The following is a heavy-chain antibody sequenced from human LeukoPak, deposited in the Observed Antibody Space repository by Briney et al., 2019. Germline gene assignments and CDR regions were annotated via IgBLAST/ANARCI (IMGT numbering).Heavy chain of an antibody. CDR1: GFPFTSYS. V-gene: IGHV3-48*04. J-gene: IGHJ4*02. CDR3: ARADDYVWGSYRYGPFDY. D-gene: IGHD3-16*02. CDR2: ISSSSSTI. Sequence: PGGSLRLSCAASGFPFTSYSMNWVRQAPGKGLEWVSYISSSSSTIYYADSVKGRFTISRDNAKNSLYLQMNSLRAEDTAVYYCARADDYVWGSYRYGPFDYWGQGTLVTVSS.